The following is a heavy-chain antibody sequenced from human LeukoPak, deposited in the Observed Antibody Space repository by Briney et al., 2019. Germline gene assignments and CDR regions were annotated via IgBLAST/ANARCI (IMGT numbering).Heavy chain of an antibody. Sequence: RPSETLSLTCTVSGGSISSYYWSWIRQPPGKGLEWIGYIYYSGSTNYNPSLKSRVTISVDTSKNQFSLKLSSVTAADTAVYYCARVPYCSGGSCYADAFDIWGQGTMVTVSS. D-gene: IGHD2-15*01. CDR2: IYYSGST. CDR3: ARVPYCSGGSCYADAFDI. J-gene: IGHJ3*02. V-gene: IGHV4-59*01. CDR1: GGSISSYY.